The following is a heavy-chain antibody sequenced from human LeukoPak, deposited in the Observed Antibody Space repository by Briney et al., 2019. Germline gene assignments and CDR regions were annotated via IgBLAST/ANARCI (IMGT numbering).Heavy chain of an antibody. D-gene: IGHD2-2*01. CDR1: GGSISSSSYY. Sequence: ASETLSLTCTVSGGSISSSSYYWGWIRQPPGKGLEWIGSIYYSGSTYYNPSLKSRVTISADTSKNQFSLKLSSVTAADTAVYYCARYYIVVVPAATTSYGMDVWGQGTTVTVSS. CDR2: IYYSGST. V-gene: IGHV4-39*01. J-gene: IGHJ6*02. CDR3: ARYYIVVVPAATTSYGMDV.